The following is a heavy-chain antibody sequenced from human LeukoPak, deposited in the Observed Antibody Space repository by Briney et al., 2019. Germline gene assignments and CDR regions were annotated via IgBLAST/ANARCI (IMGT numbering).Heavy chain of an antibody. V-gene: IGHV1-69*05. D-gene: IGHD3-10*01. J-gene: IGHJ3*02. CDR3: AISYGSGIPDAFDI. CDR1: GGTFSSYA. Sequence: LVKVSCKASGGTFSSYAISWVRQAPGQGLEWMGGIIPIFGTANYAQKFQGRVTITTDESTSTAYMELSSLRSEDTAVYYCAISYGSGIPDAFDIWGQGTMVTVSS. CDR2: IIPIFGTA.